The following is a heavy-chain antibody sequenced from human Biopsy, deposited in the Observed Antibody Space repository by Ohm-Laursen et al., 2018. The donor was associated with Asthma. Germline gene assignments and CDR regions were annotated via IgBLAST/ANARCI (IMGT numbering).Heavy chain of an antibody. D-gene: IGHD6-19*01. CDR2: ISNDGTNR. V-gene: IGHV3-30-3*01. Sequence: SLRLSCAASSFSFSAFAMHWVRQSPGKGLEWVAVISNDGTNRYYGDSVKGRFTISRDNSKNTLYLQMNSLRAEDTAVYYCSREEPTSGWYQGSILRWGQGTLVTVSS. CDR1: SFSFSAFA. J-gene: IGHJ4*02. CDR3: SREEPTSGWYQGSILR.